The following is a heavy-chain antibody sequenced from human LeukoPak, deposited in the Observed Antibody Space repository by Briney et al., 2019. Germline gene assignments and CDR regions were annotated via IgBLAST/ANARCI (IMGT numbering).Heavy chain of an antibody. CDR3: ARHVTFDWLFLNWFDP. Sequence: PSETLSLTCTVSGGSISSSSYYWGWIRQPPGKGLEWIGSIYYSGSTYYNPSLKSRVTISVDTSKNQFSLKLSSVTAADTAVYYCARHVTFDWLFLNWFDPWGQGTLVTVSS. CDR1: GGSISSSSYY. CDR2: IYYSGST. D-gene: IGHD3-9*01. J-gene: IGHJ5*02. V-gene: IGHV4-39*01.